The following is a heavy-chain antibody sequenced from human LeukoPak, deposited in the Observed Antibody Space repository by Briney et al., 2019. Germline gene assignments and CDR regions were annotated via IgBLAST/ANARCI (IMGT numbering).Heavy chain of an antibody. J-gene: IGHJ4*02. V-gene: IGHV1-2*06. D-gene: IGHD5-24*01. CDR1: GYTFTGYY. CDR2: INPNSGGT. Sequence: ASVKVSCKASGYTFTGYYMHWVRQAPGQGLEWMGRINPNSGGTNYAQKFQGRVTMTRDTSISTAYMELSRLRSDDTAVYYCARDRRDGYNLLFDYWGQGTLVTVSS. CDR3: ARDRRDGYNLLFDY.